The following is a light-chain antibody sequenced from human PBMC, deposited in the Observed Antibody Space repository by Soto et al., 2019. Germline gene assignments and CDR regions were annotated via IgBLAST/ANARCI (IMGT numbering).Light chain of an antibody. Sequence: QSVLTQPPSVSGAPGQGVTISCTGSSSNIGAGSDVHWYQQLPGTAPKLLIFAHNSRPSVVPDRFSGSTSGTSASLAITGLQADDEADYYCQSYDTSLSGPLFGGGTQLTVL. CDR2: AHN. CDR1: SSNIGAGSD. J-gene: IGLJ7*01. CDR3: QSYDTSLSGPL. V-gene: IGLV1-40*01.